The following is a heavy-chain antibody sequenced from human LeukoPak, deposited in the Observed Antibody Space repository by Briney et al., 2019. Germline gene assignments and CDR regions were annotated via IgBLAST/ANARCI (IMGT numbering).Heavy chain of an antibody. CDR1: GFTFSSYR. CDR3: VRDSPSGFFDL. Sequence: GGSLRLSCAASGFTFSSYRMHWVRQAPGKGLVWVSPINPDGTVTTYADSVKGRFTISRDNAKNTLYLQMNSLRVEDTAVYYCVRDSPSGFFDLWGQGTLVTVSS. D-gene: IGHD1-26*01. J-gene: IGHJ5*02. V-gene: IGHV3-74*01. CDR2: INPDGTVT.